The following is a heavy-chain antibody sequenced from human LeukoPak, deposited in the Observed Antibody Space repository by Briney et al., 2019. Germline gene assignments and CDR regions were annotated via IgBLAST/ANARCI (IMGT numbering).Heavy chain of an antibody. Sequence: PGGSLRLSCAASGFTFSSYAMHWVRQAPGKGLEYVSAISSNGGSTYYANSVKGRFTISRDNSKNTLYLQMGSLRAEDTAVYYCARKHRLWFGELYYMDVWGKGTTVTVSS. V-gene: IGHV3-64*01. J-gene: IGHJ6*03. D-gene: IGHD3-10*01. CDR3: ARKHRLWFGELYYMDV. CDR1: GFTFSSYA. CDR2: ISSNGGST.